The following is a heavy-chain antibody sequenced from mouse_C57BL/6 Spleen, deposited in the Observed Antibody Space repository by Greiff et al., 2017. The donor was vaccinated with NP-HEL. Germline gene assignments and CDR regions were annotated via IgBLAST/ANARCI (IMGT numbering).Heavy chain of an antibody. J-gene: IGHJ2*01. CDR1: GYAFSSSW. Sequence: QVQLQQSGPELVKPGASVKISCKASGYAFSSSWMNWVKQRPGKGLEWIGRIYPGDGDTNYNGKFKGKAILTADKSSSTAYMELRSLTSEDSAVYYCTGGGYYFDYWGQGTTLTVSS. CDR2: IYPGDGDT. CDR3: TGGGYYFDY. D-gene: IGHD4-1*01. V-gene: IGHV1-82*01.